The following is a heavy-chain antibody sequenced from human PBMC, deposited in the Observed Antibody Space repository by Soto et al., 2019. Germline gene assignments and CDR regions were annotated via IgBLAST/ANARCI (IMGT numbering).Heavy chain of an antibody. J-gene: IGHJ6*02. CDR1: GFTFSSYS. CDR2: ITSSSSTI. Sequence: GGSLRLSCAASGFTFSSYSMNWVRQAPGKGLEWVSYITSSSSTIYYADSVKGRFTISRDNAKNSLYLQMNSLRDEDTAVYYCAWPGGYSCGYYYHGTDVWGQGTTVTVS. V-gene: IGHV3-48*02. D-gene: IGHD5-18*01. CDR3: AWPGGYSCGYYYHGTDV.